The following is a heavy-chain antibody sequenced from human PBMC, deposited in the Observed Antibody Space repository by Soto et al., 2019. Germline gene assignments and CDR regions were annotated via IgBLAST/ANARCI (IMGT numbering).Heavy chain of an antibody. J-gene: IGHJ4*02. CDR3: ASATYSSGWYTNSNTYFGY. CDR2: IIPILGIA. V-gene: IGHV1-69*02. CDR1: GGTFSSYT. Sequence: QVQLVQSGAEVKKPGSSVKVSCKASGGTFSSYTISWVRQAPGQGLEWMGRIIPILGIANYAQKFQGRVTITADKSTSTAYRELSSLRSDDTAVYYCASATYSSGWYTNSNTYFGYWGQGTLVTVSS. D-gene: IGHD6-19*01.